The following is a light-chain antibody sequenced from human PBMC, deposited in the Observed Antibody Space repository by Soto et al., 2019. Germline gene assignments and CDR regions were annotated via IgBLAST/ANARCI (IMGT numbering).Light chain of an antibody. J-gene: IGKJ1*01. CDR1: QGISSY. Sequence: DIEMTQAPASLPASIEVRVTITCRASQGISSYLAWYQQKPGKVPKLLIYAASTLQSGVPVRFSGSGSGTDFTLTISRLQPEDGATYYCQKYNSAPQTFGQGTKVDIK. V-gene: IGKV1-27*01. CDR3: QKYNSAPQT. CDR2: AAS.